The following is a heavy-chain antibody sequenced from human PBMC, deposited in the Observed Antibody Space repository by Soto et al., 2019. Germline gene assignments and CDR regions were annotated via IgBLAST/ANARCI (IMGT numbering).Heavy chain of an antibody. D-gene: IGHD3-9*01. V-gene: IGHV4-34*01. CDR2: INHSGST. J-gene: IGHJ3*02. CDR3: TRRPVNYDTLIGHFSGAFNI. CDR1: VGSFSGYY. Sequence: SETLSLTCAVYVGSFSGYYWSWIRQPPGKGLEWIGEINHSGSTNYNPSLKSRLTMSVDTSKNQFSLKLSSVTAADTAVYYCTRRPVNYDTLIGHFSGAFNIWGQGTMVTVSS.